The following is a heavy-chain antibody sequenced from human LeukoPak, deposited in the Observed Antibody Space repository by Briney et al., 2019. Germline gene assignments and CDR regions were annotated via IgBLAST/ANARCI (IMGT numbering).Heavy chain of an antibody. Sequence: SETLSLTCTVSGGSISSSGYYWGWIRQPPGKGLERIGSIYYSGSTYYNPSLKSRVTISVDTSKNQFSLKLSSVTAADTAVYYCASEGYYDSSGYYDLPSYYYYGMDVWGQGTTVTVSS. CDR2: IYYSGST. D-gene: IGHD3-22*01. V-gene: IGHV4-39*01. J-gene: IGHJ6*02. CDR1: GGSISSSGYY. CDR3: ASEGYYDSSGYYDLPSYYYYGMDV.